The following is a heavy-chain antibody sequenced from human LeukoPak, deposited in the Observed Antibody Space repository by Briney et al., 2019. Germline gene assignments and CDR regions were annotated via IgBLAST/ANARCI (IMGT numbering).Heavy chain of an antibody. V-gene: IGHV6-1*01. CDR1: GDSVSSNSAA. CDR3: ARGTVDYDILTGYYIGYYMDV. Sequence: SQTLSLTCAISGDSVSSNSAAWNWIRQSPSRGLEWLGRTYYRSKWYNDYAVSVKSRITINPDTSKNQFSLQLNSVTPEDTAVYYCARGTVDYDILTGYYIGYYMDVWGKGTTVTVSS. J-gene: IGHJ6*03. D-gene: IGHD3-9*01. CDR2: TYYRSKWYN.